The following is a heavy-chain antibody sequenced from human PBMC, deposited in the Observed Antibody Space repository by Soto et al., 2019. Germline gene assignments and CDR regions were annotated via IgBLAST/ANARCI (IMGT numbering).Heavy chain of an antibody. CDR3: ATDRFFLYIQGRPEAFDI. CDR2: ISAYNGNT. D-gene: IGHD3-3*01. J-gene: IGHJ3*02. V-gene: IGHV1-18*01. Sequence: ASVKVSCKASGYTFTSYGMSWVRQAPGQGLEWMGWISAYNGNTNYAQKLQGRVTMTTDTSTSTAYMELSSLRSEDTAVYYCATDRFFLYIQGRPEAFDIWGQGTMVTVSS. CDR1: GYTFTSYG.